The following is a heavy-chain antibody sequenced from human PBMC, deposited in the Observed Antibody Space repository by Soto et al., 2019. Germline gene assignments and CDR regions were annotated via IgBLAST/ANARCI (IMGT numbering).Heavy chain of an antibody. Sequence: PGESLNISCKGSGYSFPSYWIGWSRQMPGKGLEWMGIIYPTNSDTRYSPSFQCQVTISADKCISTAFLQWSTLKASDTAMYYCATVPYNWNSLDYYYYGMEVWGQGTTVTVSS. CDR3: ATVPYNWNSLDYYYYGMEV. D-gene: IGHD1-7*01. V-gene: IGHV5-51*01. CDR1: GYSFPSYW. CDR2: IYPTNSDT. J-gene: IGHJ6*02.